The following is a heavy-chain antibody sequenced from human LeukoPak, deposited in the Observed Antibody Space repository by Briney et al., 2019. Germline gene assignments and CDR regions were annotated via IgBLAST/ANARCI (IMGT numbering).Heavy chain of an antibody. J-gene: IGHJ4*02. Sequence: RASVKVSCKASGGTFSSYAISWVRQAPGQGLEWMGGIIPIFGTANYAQKFQGRVTITADESTSTAYMELSSLRSEDTAVYYCARNLLRTGIRYWGQGTLVTVSS. CDR2: IIPIFGTA. CDR1: GGTFSSYA. D-gene: IGHD3-22*01. V-gene: IGHV1-69*13. CDR3: ARNLLRTGIRY.